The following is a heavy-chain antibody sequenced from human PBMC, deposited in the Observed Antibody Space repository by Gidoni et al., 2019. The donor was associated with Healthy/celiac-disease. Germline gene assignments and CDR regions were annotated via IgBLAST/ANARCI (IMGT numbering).Heavy chain of an antibody. CDR3: ARIPSYYDFWSGPNKWGVVRDY. Sequence: HSGSTNYNPSLKSRVTISVDKSKNQFSLKLSSVTAADTAVYYCARIPSYYDFWSGPNKWGVVRDYWGQGTLVTVSS. J-gene: IGHJ4*02. D-gene: IGHD3-3*01. V-gene: IGHV4-4*02. CDR2: HSGST.